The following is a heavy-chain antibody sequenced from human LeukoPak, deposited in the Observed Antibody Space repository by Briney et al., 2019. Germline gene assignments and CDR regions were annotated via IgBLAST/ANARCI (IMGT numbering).Heavy chain of an antibody. Sequence: PGGSLRLSCAASGFTFSSYSMNWVRQAPGKGLEWVSSISSSSSYIYYADSVKGRFTISRDNAKNSLYLQMNSLRAEDTAVYYCAKASLPAAPTGWFDPWGQGTLVTVSS. CDR2: ISSSSSYI. CDR3: AKASLPAAPTGWFDP. J-gene: IGHJ5*02. V-gene: IGHV3-21*01. D-gene: IGHD2-2*01. CDR1: GFTFSSYS.